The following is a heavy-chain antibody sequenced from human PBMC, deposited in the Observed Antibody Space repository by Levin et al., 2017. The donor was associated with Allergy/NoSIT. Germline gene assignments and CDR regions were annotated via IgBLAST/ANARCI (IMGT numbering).Heavy chain of an antibody. CDR2: IIPIFGTA. CDR1: GGTFSSYA. J-gene: IGHJ4*02. Sequence: SVKVSCKASGGTFSSYAISWVRQAPGQGLEWMGGIIPIFGTANYAQKFQGRVTITADESTSTAYMERSSLRSEDTAVYYCASPSRAIAVAGTRIGGYFDYWGQGTLVTVSS. CDR3: ASPSRAIAVAGTRIGGYFDY. V-gene: IGHV1-69*13. D-gene: IGHD6-19*01.